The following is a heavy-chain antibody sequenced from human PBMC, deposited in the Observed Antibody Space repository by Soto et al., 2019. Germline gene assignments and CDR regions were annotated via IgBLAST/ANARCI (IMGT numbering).Heavy chain of an antibody. V-gene: IGHV4-31*03. CDR2: IYYSGNT. D-gene: IGHD3-22*01. J-gene: IGHJ1*01. Sequence: QVQLQESGPGLVRPSQTLSLTCTVSGASLSSGGYYWSWIRQHPGKGLEWIAYIYYSGNTYYNPSLKSRVTLSVDTSKNQFSLNLSSVTAADTAIYYCARKGDYYDRSGQGYFQHWGQGTLVTVSS. CDR3: ARKGDYYDRSGQGYFQH. CDR1: GASLSSGGYY.